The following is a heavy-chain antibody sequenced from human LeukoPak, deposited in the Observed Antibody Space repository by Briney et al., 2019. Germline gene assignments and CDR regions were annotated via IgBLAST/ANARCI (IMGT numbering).Heavy chain of an antibody. J-gene: IGHJ4*02. D-gene: IGHD3-22*01. V-gene: IGHV1-46*01. CDR1: GYTLTELS. Sequence: ASVKVSCKVSGYTLTELSIHWVRQAPGQGLEWMGAINPSGGRTTYAQKFQGRVTMTRDTSTSTVYMELSSLRSEDAAVYYCARLRHDNSGPFDYWGQGTLVTVSS. CDR2: INPSGGRT. CDR3: ARLRHDNSGPFDY.